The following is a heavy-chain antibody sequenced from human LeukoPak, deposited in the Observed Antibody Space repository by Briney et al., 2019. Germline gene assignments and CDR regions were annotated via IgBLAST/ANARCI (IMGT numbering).Heavy chain of an antibody. J-gene: IGHJ4*02. CDR2: ISGSRSYI. CDR3: ARDPDCSGGSCSDY. CDR1: RFIFSNYA. V-gene: IGHV3-21*04. Sequence: GGSLRLSCGASRFIFSNYAMTWVRQAPGKGLEWVSSISGSRSYIYYADSVKGRFTISRDNSKNTLYLQMNSLRAEDTAVYYCARDPDCSGGSCSDYWGQGTLVTVSS. D-gene: IGHD2-15*01.